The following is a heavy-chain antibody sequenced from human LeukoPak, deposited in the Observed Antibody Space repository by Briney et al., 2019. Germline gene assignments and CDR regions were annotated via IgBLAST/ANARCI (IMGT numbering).Heavy chain of an antibody. CDR1: GFTFSNYA. J-gene: IGHJ4*02. V-gene: IGHV3-23*01. D-gene: IGHD1/OR15-1a*01. Sequence: GGSLRLSCAASGFTFSNYAMSWVRQAPGKGLEWVSSISSSADNTYHADSVKGRFTISRDNSKNTLYLQMNSLRAEDTAVYYCAKDRTHNGITGTIFDYWGQGTLVTVSS. CDR3: AKDRTHNGITGTIFDY. CDR2: ISSSADNT.